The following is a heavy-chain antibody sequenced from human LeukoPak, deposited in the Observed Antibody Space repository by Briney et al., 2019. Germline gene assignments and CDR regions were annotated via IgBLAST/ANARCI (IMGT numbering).Heavy chain of an antibody. CDR1: GGSFSGYY. CDR3: ARTGRARSGGYSYGYSYYGMDV. CDR2: INHSGST. D-gene: IGHD5-18*01. Sequence: PSETLSLTCAVYGGSFSGYYWSWIRQPPGKGLEWIGEINHSGSTNYNPSLKSRVTISVDTSKNQFSLKLSSVTAADTAVYYCARTGRARSGGYSYGYSYYGMDVWGQGTTVTVSS. J-gene: IGHJ6*02. V-gene: IGHV4-34*01.